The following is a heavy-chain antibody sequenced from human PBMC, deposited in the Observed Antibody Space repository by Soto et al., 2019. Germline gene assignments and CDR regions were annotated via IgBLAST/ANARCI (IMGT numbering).Heavy chain of an antibody. CDR1: GFTFSDYT. J-gene: IGHJ4*02. Sequence: GGSLRLSCAASGFTFSDYTINWVRPAPGKGLEWVALISSDGSNKYYADSVKGRFTISRDTSRNTLYLQMNSLRAEDTAVYYCARDRKTYYDFWSGYLTGYWGQGTLVTVSS. V-gene: IGHV3-30-3*01. CDR2: ISSDGSNK. D-gene: IGHD3-3*01. CDR3: ARDRKTYYDFWSGYLTGY.